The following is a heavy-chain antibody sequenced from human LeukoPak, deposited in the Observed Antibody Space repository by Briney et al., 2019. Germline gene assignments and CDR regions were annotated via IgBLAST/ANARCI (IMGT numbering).Heavy chain of an antibody. Sequence: PSETLSLTCTVSGGSISSSSYYWGWIRQPPGKGLEWIGSIYYSGSTYYNPSLKSRLTISVDKSKNQFSLKLSSVTAADTAVYYCARDPAANNYAPSHFDYWGQGTLVTVSS. CDR1: GGSISSSSYY. D-gene: IGHD4-11*01. V-gene: IGHV4-39*07. J-gene: IGHJ4*02. CDR3: ARDPAANNYAPSHFDY. CDR2: IYYSGST.